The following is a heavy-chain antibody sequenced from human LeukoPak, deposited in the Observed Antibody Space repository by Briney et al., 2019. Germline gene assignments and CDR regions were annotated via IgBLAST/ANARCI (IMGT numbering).Heavy chain of an antibody. D-gene: IGHD6-13*01. CDR1: GVSISSSSLD. CDR2: ICYSGST. J-gene: IGHJ4*02. CDR3: ASWYGLAAAIDY. V-gene: IGHV4-39*01. Sequence: SETLSLTCTVSGVSISSSSLDWGWIRQPRGKGLEWIGSICYSGSTYDNPARKSLITKSVDTSRNQFSLKLSSVTAADTAVYYCASWYGLAAAIDYWGQGTLVTVSS.